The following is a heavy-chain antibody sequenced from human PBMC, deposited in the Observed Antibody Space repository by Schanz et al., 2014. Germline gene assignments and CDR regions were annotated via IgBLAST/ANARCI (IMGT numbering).Heavy chain of an antibody. CDR1: GFTVSDNY. Sequence: HLVESGGGLIQPGGSLRLSCAASGFTVSDNYMSWVRQAPGKGLEWVSIIYGAGSTYHADSVKGRFTIARDNSKNTVYLQMSSLRAEDTAVYYCTRGHVAARLACYYYGLDVWGQGTSVTVSS. CDR3: TRGHVAARLACYYYGLDV. V-gene: IGHV3-53*01. J-gene: IGHJ6*02. D-gene: IGHD6-6*01. CDR2: IYGAGST.